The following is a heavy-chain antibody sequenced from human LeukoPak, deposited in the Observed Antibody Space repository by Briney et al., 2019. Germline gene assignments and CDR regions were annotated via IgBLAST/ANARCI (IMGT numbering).Heavy chain of an antibody. V-gene: IGHV4-30-2*01. Sequence: SQTLSLTCTVSGGSISSGGYYWSWIRQPPGKGLEWIGYIYHSGSTYYNPSLKNRVTISVDRSKNQFSLKLSSVTAADTAVYYCARIIAGPDYYMDVWGKGTTVTVSS. CDR3: ARIIAGPDYYMDV. J-gene: IGHJ6*03. D-gene: IGHD1-14*01. CDR2: IYHSGST. CDR1: GGSISSGGYY.